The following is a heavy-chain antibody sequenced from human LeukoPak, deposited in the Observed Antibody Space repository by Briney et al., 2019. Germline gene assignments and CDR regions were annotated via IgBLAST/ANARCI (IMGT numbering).Heavy chain of an antibody. V-gene: IGHV4-28*06. D-gene: IGHD3-10*01. CDR2: IYYGGST. CDR1: GYSISSSNW. Sequence: SETLSLTCAVSGYSISSSNWWGWIRQPPGKGLEWIGYIYYGGSTNYNPSLKSRVTMSVDTSKNQFSLKLSSVTALDTAVYYCARQYYYGSGSYLDYWGQGTLVTVSS. J-gene: IGHJ4*02. CDR3: ARQYYYGSGSYLDY.